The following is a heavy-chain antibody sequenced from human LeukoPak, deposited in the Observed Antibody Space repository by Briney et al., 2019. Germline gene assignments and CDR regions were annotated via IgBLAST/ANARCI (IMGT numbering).Heavy chain of an antibody. V-gene: IGHV3-23*01. CDR2: VSGSATST. CDR1: GFTFSSYA. D-gene: IGHD3-22*01. CDR3: AKAWDYDRAFDY. Sequence: GGSLRLSCAGSGFTFSSYAMSRVRQAPGKGLEWVSGVSGSATSTHYADSVKGRFTISRDNSKNTLYLQMNSPRAEDTAVYYCAKAWDYDRAFDYWGQGTLVTVSS. J-gene: IGHJ4*02.